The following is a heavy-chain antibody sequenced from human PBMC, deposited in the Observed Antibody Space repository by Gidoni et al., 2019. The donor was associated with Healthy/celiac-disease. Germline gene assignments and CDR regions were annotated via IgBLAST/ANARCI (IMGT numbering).Heavy chain of an antibody. CDR3: ARPSYYDSSGYSFDY. CDR2: IYPGDSDT. CDR1: GYSFTSYW. V-gene: IGHV5-51*03. J-gene: IGHJ4*02. Sequence: EVQLVQSGAEVKKPGASRKISCKGSGYSFTSYWSGWVRQMPGKGLEWMGIIYPGDSDTRYSPSFQGQVTISADKSISTAYLQWSSLKASDTAMYYCARPSYYDSSGYSFDYWGQGTLVTVSS. D-gene: IGHD3-22*01.